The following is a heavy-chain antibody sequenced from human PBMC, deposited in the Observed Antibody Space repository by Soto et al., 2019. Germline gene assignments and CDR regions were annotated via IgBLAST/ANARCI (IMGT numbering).Heavy chain of an antibody. CDR1: GGTFSSYA. V-gene: IGHV1-69*01. Sequence: QVQVMQSGAEVKKPGSSVKVSCKASGGTFSSYAISWVQQAPGQGLEWMGGIIPIFGTANYAQKFQGRVTITADESTSTAYMELSSLRFEDTAVYYCARDHPYYPGDYWGQGTLVTVSS. D-gene: IGHD1-26*01. CDR2: IIPIFGTA. CDR3: ARDHPYYPGDY. J-gene: IGHJ4*02.